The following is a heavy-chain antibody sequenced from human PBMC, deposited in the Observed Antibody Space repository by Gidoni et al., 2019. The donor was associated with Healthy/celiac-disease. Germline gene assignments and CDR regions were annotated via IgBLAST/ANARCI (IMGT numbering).Heavy chain of an antibody. CDR3: ARVTPPYYYDTESAAAFDI. J-gene: IGHJ3*02. CDR1: GGSISSGGYY. CDR2: IYYSGST. V-gene: IGHV4-31*03. D-gene: IGHD3-22*01. Sequence: QVQLQESGPGLVKPSQTLSLTCTVSGGSISSGGYYWTWIRQHPGKGLEWIGYIYYSGSTYYNPSLKSRVTISVDTSKNQFSLKLSSVTAADTAVYYCARVTPPYYYDTESAAAFDIWGQGTMVTVSS.